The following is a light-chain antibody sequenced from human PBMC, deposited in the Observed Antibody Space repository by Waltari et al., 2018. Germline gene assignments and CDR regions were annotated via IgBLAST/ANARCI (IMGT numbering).Light chain of an antibody. CDR3: QQYESSVMYT. CDR2: GGS. Sequence: VLTQSPGTLSLSPGRRAPLSCRASQSLRRTWFVGYQQKSGQAPRLLIYGGSSRAAGIPDRFSGSGSGTDFTLTISRLEPEDSAVYYCQQYESSVMYTFGQGTKVEIK. V-gene: IGKV3-20*01. J-gene: IGKJ2*01. CDR1: QSLRRTW.